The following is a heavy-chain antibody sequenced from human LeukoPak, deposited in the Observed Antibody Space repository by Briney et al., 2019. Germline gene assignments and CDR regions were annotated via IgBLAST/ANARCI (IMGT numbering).Heavy chain of an antibody. D-gene: IGHD3-10*01. CDR2: INNDGSII. J-gene: IGHJ4*02. CDR3: ARGPSVLGAIDN. V-gene: IGHV3-74*01. CDR1: GFVFSRYW. Sequence: PGGSLRLSCAASGFVFSRYWMHWVRQVPGKELVWVSRINNDGSIINSADSVKGRFTISRDNAKDMLYLQMDSLRVEDTAIYYCARGPSVLGAIDNWGQGTLVAVSS.